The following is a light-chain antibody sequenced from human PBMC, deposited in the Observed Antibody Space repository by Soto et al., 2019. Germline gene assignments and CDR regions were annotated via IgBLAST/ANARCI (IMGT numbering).Light chain of an antibody. V-gene: IGLV2-14*01. CDR2: EVS. CDR3: FSYTSSGTYV. Sequence: QSVLTQPASVSGSPGQSITISCTGTSSDVGNYKYVSWYQQHPGKAPKLMIYEVSNRPSGVSSRFSGSKSGNTASLTISGLQAEDETDYYCFSYTSSGTYVFGNGTKVTVL. J-gene: IGLJ1*01. CDR1: SSDVGNYKY.